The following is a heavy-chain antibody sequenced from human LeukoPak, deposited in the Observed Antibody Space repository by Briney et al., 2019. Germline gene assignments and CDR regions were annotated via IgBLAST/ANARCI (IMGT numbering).Heavy chain of an antibody. CDR2: ISGSGGST. Sequence: GGSLRLSCAASGFTFSSYAMSWVRQAPGKGLEWVSAISGSGGSTYYADSVKGRFSISRDNAKNMLYLQMNSLRAEDTAVYYCARGGLFKHFFDYWGQGTPVTVSS. CDR1: GFTFSSYA. J-gene: IGHJ4*02. V-gene: IGHV3-23*01. D-gene: IGHD2-15*01. CDR3: ARGGLFKHFFDY.